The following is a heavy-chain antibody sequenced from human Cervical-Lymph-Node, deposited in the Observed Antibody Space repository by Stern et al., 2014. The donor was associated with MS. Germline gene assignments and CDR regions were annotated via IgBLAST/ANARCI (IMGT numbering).Heavy chain of an antibody. CDR1: GGTFSSYT. CDR3: ARDSYPELDSPY. Sequence: QDQLVQSGAEVKKPGSSVKVSCKASGGTFSSYTISWVRQAPGQGLEWMGRIIPILGIANYAQKFQGRVTITADKSTSTAYMELSSLKSEDPAMYYCARDSYPELDSPYWGQGTLVTVSS. D-gene: IGHD1-14*01. J-gene: IGHJ4*02. V-gene: IGHV1-69*04. CDR2: IIPILGIA.